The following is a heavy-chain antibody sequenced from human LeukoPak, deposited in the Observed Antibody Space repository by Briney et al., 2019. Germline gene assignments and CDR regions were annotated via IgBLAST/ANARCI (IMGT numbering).Heavy chain of an antibody. J-gene: IGHJ4*02. D-gene: IGHD3-22*01. CDR3: ARELRVKSYDSSGRHY. Sequence: GGSLRLSCAASGFTFSNYGMHWVRQAPGKGLEWVAVIWYDGNEKYYVDSVKGRFTISRDNSKNTLYLQMNSLRAEDTAVYYCARELRVKSYDSSGRHYWGQGTLVTVSS. V-gene: IGHV3-33*01. CDR2: IWYDGNEK. CDR1: GFTFSNYG.